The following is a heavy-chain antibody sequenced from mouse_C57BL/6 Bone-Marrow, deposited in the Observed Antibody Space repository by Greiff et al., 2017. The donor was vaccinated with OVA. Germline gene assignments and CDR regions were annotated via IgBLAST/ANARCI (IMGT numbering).Heavy chain of an antibody. CDR1: GFTFSDYG. CDR2: ISNLAYSI. D-gene: IGHD3-2*02. J-gene: IGHJ4*01. CDR3: ARRQLRLPYYAMDY. Sequence: EVKLMESGGGLVQPGGSLKLSCAASGFTFSDYGMAWVRQAPRKGPEWVAFISNLAYSIYYADTVTGRFTISRENAKNTLYLEMSSLRSEDTAMYYCARRQLRLPYYAMDYWGQGTSVTVSS. V-gene: IGHV5-15*01.